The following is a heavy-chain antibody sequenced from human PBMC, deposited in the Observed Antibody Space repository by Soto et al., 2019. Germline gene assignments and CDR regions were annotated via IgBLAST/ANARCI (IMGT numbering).Heavy chain of an antibody. V-gene: IGHV3-74*01. CDR3: ATLIYPEAY. Sequence: GGSLRLSCAASGFTFTNYWMHWVRQAPGKGLVWVSRINSAGTSTDYGDSVKGRFTVSRDNAKSTLFLQMDTLRVDDTAVYYCATLIYPEAYWGQGTLVTVSS. J-gene: IGHJ4*02. D-gene: IGHD3-3*01. CDR1: GFTFTNYW. CDR2: INSAGTST.